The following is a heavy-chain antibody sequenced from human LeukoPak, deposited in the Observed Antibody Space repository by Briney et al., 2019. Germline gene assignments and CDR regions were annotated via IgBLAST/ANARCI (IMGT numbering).Heavy chain of an antibody. V-gene: IGHV3-33*01. CDR2: IWYDGSNK. D-gene: IGHD3-22*01. J-gene: IGHJ3*02. Sequence: GGSLRLSCAASGFTFSSYGMHWVRQAPGKGLEWVAVIWYDGSNKYYADSVKGRFTISRDNSKNTLYLQMNSLRAEDTAVYYCARAEGYYHSSGNDAFDIWGQGTMVTVSS. CDR3: ARAEGYYHSSGNDAFDI. CDR1: GFTFSSYG.